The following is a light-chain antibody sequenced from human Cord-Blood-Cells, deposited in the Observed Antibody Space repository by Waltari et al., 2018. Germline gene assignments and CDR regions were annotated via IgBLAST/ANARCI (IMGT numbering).Light chain of an antibody. CDR3: SSYTSSSTRV. Sequence: QSALTQPASVSGSPGQSITISCNGTSSDVGGYNYVSWYQQHPGKAPKLMIYDVSNRPSGVSNRFSGSKSDNTASLTISGLQAEDEADYYCSSYTSSSTRVFGTGTKVTVL. V-gene: IGLV2-14*01. CDR2: DVS. CDR1: SSDVGGYNY. J-gene: IGLJ1*01.